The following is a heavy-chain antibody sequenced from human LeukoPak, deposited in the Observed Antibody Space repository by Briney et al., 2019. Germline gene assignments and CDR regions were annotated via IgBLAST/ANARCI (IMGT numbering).Heavy chain of an antibody. Sequence: ASVKVSCKASGYTFTSYAMHWVRQAPGQRLEWMGWINAGNGNTKYSQDFQGRVTITRDTSASTVYMELSSLRSEDTAVYYCAREEPNIVGAPFDYWGQGTLVTVSS. CDR1: GYTFTSYA. J-gene: IGHJ4*02. CDR3: AREEPNIVGAPFDY. CDR2: INAGNGNT. V-gene: IGHV1-3*03. D-gene: IGHD1-26*01.